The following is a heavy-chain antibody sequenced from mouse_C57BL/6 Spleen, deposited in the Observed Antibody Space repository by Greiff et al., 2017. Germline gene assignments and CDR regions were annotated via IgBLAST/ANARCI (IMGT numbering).Heavy chain of an antibody. V-gene: IGHV1-72*01. CDR3: ARATTVLPYCDV. CDR2: IDPTSGGT. Sequence: QVQLQQPGAELVKPGASVKLSCKASGYTFTSYWMHWVKQRPGRGLEWIGRIDPTSGGTQYNEKFKSKATLTVDKPSSTAYMQLSSLTSEDSAVYYCARATTVLPYCDVWGTGTTVTVSS. D-gene: IGHD1-1*01. J-gene: IGHJ1*03. CDR1: GYTFTSYW.